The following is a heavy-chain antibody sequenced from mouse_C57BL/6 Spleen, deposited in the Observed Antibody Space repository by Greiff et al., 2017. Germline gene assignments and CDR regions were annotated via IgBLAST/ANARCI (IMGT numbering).Heavy chain of an antibody. CDR2: IDPENGDT. V-gene: IGHV14-4*01. D-gene: IGHD2-4*01. CDR1: GFNIKDDY. J-gene: IGHJ4*01. Sequence: EVQLQQSGAELVRPGASVKLSCTASGFNIKDDYMHWVKQRPEQGLEWIGWIDPENGDTEYASKFQGKATITADTSSNTAYLQLSSLTSEDTAVYYCTTYYDYGGTSYYAMDYWGQGTSVTVSS. CDR3: TTYYDYGGTSYYAMDY.